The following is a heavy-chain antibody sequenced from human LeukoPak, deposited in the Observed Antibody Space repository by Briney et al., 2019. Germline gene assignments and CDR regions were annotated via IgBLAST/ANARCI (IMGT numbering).Heavy chain of an antibody. Sequence: GGSLRLSCAASGFTFSSYAMSWVCQAPGKGLEWVSAIGGSGGSTYYADSVKGRFTISRDNSKNTLYLQMNSLRAEDTAVYYCAKAGSIWGSYREYFDYWGQGTLVTVSS. J-gene: IGHJ4*02. V-gene: IGHV3-23*01. CDR3: AKAGSIWGSYREYFDY. CDR1: GFTFSSYA. CDR2: IGGSGGST. D-gene: IGHD3-16*02.